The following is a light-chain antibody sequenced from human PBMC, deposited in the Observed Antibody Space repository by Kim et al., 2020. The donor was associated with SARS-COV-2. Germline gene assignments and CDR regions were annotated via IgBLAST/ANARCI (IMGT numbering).Light chain of an antibody. CDR3: QHRAGWPRLT. CDR2: DAS. Sequence: LSPGERANLSGRASQSVQYYVAWYQQKPGQGPRLLIYDASYRAPGTPARFSGSGSGTDFNLTISSLEPEDFAVYYCQHRAGWPRLTFGGGTKLEI. J-gene: IGKJ4*01. CDR1: QSVQYY. V-gene: IGKV3-11*01.